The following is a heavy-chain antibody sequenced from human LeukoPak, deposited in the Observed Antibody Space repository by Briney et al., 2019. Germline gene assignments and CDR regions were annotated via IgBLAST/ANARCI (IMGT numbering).Heavy chain of an antibody. J-gene: IGHJ6*02. CDR2: ISAYNGNT. CDR3: ARDGGHDYSNYYGTDV. D-gene: IGHD4-11*01. Sequence: ASVKVSCKASGYTXTSYGISGVRQAPGQGLEWMGWISAYNGNTNYAQKLQGRVTMTTDTSTGTAYMELRSLRSDDTAVYYCARDGGHDYSNYYGTDVWGQGTTVTVSS. V-gene: IGHV1-18*01. CDR1: GYTXTSYG.